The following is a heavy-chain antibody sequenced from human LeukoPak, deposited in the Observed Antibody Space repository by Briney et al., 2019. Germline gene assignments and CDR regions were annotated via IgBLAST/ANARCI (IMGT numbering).Heavy chain of an antibody. D-gene: IGHD3-22*01. Sequence: TGGSLRLSCAASGFTFSSYSMNWVRQAPGKGLEWVSSISSSSSYIYYADSVKGRFTISRDNAKNSLYLQMNSLRAEDTAVYYCARDWDVYYYDSSGYFSKGPTYAVDYWGQGTLVTVSS. V-gene: IGHV3-21*01. CDR3: ARDWDVYYYDSSGYFSKGPTYAVDY. J-gene: IGHJ4*02. CDR1: GFTFSSYS. CDR2: ISSSSSYI.